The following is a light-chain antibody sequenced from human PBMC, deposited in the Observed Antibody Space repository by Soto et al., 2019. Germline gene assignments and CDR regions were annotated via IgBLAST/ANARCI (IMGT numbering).Light chain of an antibody. Sequence: DIQMTQSPSSLSASVGDRVTITCRASQGISNFLAWHQQKPGKVPKLLIYAASTLQSGVPSRFSGSGSGTDFTLTITSLQPEDVATYYCQKYNRAPWTLGQGTKVEIK. V-gene: IGKV1-27*01. CDR3: QKYNRAPWT. J-gene: IGKJ1*01. CDR2: AAS. CDR1: QGISNF.